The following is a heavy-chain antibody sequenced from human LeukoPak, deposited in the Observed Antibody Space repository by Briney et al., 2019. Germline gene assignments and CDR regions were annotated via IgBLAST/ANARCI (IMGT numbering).Heavy chain of an antibody. Sequence: GRSLRLSCEASGFTFSDYSMNWVRQAPGKGLEWVAYIRSSGSPIYYADSVKGRFTISRDNAKNSLYLQMNSLRDEDTAVYYCVRDPDALDFWGQGTPVTVSS. CDR3: VRDPDALDF. V-gene: IGHV3-48*02. CDR1: GFTFSDYS. J-gene: IGHJ4*02. CDR2: IRSSGSPI.